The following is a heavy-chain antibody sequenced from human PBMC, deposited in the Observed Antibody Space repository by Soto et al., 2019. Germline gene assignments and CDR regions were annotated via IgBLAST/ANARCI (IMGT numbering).Heavy chain of an antibody. Sequence: SVKVSCKASGGTFSSYAISWVRQAPGQGLEWMGGIIPIFGTANYAQKFQGRVTITADASTSTAYMELSSLRSEDTAVYYCASTNQYYYDSSGYYRTVHFDYWGQGTLVTVSS. J-gene: IGHJ4*02. V-gene: IGHV1-69*13. CDR1: GGTFSSYA. D-gene: IGHD3-22*01. CDR3: ASTNQYYYDSSGYYRTVHFDY. CDR2: IIPIFGTA.